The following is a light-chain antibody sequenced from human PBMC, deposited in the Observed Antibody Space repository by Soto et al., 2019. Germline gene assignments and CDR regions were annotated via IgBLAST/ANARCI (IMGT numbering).Light chain of an antibody. CDR2: QDS. CDR1: KLGDRY. J-gene: IGLJ1*01. CDR3: QARDSSTANV. Sequence: SYELTQPPSVSVSPGQTASITCSGDKLGDRYACWYQQKPGQSPVLVIYQDSKRPSGIPERFSGSNSGNTATLTISGTQAMDEADYYCQARDSSTANVFGTGIKVTVL. V-gene: IGLV3-1*01.